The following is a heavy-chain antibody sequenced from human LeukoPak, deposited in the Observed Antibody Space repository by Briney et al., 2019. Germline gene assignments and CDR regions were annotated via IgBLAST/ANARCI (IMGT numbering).Heavy chain of an antibody. V-gene: IGHV3-30*02. J-gene: IGHJ4*02. CDR2: IRYDGSNK. Sequence: GGSLRLSCAASGFTFNIYGMHWVRQAPGKGLEWVAFIRYDGSNKYYADSVKGRFTISRDNSKNTLYLQMNSLRAEDTAVYYCAKEGGITVATIDYFDYWGQGTLVTVCS. D-gene: IGHD5-12*01. CDR3: AKEGGITVATIDYFDY. CDR1: GFTFNIYG.